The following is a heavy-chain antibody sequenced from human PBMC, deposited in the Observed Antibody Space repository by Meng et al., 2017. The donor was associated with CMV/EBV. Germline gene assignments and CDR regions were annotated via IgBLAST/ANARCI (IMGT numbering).Heavy chain of an antibody. CDR3: AKDPRWLLDY. J-gene: IGHJ4*02. V-gene: IGHV3-30*04. D-gene: IGHD5-24*01. Sequence: GGSLRLSCAASGFTFSSDAMHWVRQAPGKGLEWVAVISYDGSSKYYADSVKGRFTISRDNSKNTLYLQMNSLRAEDTAVYYCAKDPRWLLDYWGQGTLVTVSS. CDR2: ISYDGSSK. CDR1: GFTFSSDA.